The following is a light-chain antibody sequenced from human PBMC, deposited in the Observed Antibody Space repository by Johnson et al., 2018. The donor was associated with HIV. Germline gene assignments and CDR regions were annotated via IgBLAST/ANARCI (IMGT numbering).Light chain of an antibody. Sequence: QSVLTQPPSVSAAPGQKVTISCSGSSSNIGNNYVSWYQQLPGTAPKLLIYNNNKRPSGIPDRFSGSKSGTSATLAITGLRPGDEADYYCGTWDSSLSSFYVFGTGTKVTVL. J-gene: IGLJ1*01. V-gene: IGLV1-51*01. CDR2: NNN. CDR3: GTWDSSLSSFYV. CDR1: SSNIGNNY.